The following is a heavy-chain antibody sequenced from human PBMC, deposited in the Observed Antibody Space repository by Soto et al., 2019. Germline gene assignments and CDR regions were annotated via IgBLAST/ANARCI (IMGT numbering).Heavy chain of an antibody. CDR1: GGSFSGYY. V-gene: IGHV4-34*01. Sequence: RSLTCAVYGGSFSGYYWSWIRQPPGKGLEWIGEINHSGSTNYNPSLKSRVTISVDTSKNQFSLKLSSVTAADTAVYYCARSTMGSRGGMDVWRQGTTVTVSS. CDR3: ARSTMGSRGGMDV. CDR2: INHSGST. D-gene: IGHD3-10*01. J-gene: IGHJ6*02.